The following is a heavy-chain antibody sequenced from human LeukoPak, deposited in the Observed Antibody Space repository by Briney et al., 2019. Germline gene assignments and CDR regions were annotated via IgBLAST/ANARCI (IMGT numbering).Heavy chain of an antibody. Sequence: SETLSLTCTVSGGSISSYYWSWIRQPPGKGLEWIGYIYYSGSTNYNPSLKSRVTTSVDTSKNQFSLKLSSVTAADTAVYYCARHEDCSSTSCYVRRANWFDPWGQGTLVTVSS. V-gene: IGHV4-59*08. D-gene: IGHD2-2*01. CDR3: ARHEDCSSTSCYVRRANWFDP. CDR1: GGSISSYY. CDR2: IYYSGST. J-gene: IGHJ5*02.